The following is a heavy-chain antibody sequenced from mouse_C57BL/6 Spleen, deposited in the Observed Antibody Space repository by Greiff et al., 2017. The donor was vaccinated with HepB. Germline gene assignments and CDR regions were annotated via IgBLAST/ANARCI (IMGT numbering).Heavy chain of an antibody. V-gene: IGHV2-5*01. CDR2: IWRGGST. J-gene: IGHJ4*01. CDR3: AKKGYGSSSYAMDY. Sequence: VQLQESGPGLVQPSQSLSITCTVSGFSLTSYGVHWVRQSPGKGLEWLGVIWRGGSTDYNAAFMSRLSITKDNSKSQVFFKMNSLQADDTAIYYCAKKGYGSSSYAMDYWGQGTSVTVSS. CDR1: GFSLTSYG. D-gene: IGHD1-1*01.